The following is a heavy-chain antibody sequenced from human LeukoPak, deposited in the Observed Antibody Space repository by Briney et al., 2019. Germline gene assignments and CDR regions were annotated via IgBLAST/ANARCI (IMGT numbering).Heavy chain of an antibody. CDR2: VSYSGNT. J-gene: IGHJ5*02. CDR1: GGSISSSNYY. Sequence: SETLSLTCTVSGGSISSSNYYWGWIRQPPGKGLEWIGSVSYSGNTYYNPSLKSRVTISIDTSKNQFSLKLSSVTAADTAVYYCARERGRILRGINWFDPWGQGLLVTVSS. D-gene: IGHD3-10*01. CDR3: ARERGRILRGINWFDP. V-gene: IGHV4-39*07.